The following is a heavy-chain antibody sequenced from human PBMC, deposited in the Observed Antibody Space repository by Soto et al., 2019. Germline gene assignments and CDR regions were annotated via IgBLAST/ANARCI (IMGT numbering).Heavy chain of an antibody. J-gene: IGHJ4*02. V-gene: IGHV3-23*01. D-gene: IGHD6-19*01. CDR1: GFTFSSYA. CDR3: AKFGGDIAVAGNLDY. Sequence: EVQLLESGGGLVQPGGSLRLSCAASGFTFSSYAMSWVRQAPGKGLEWVSAISGSGGSTYYADSVKGRFTISRDNSXXRLYLQMNSLRAEDRAVYYCAKFGGDIAVAGNLDYWGQGTLVTVSS. CDR2: ISGSGGST.